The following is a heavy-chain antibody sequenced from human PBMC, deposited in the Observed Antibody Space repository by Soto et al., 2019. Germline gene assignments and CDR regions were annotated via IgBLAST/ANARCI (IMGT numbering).Heavy chain of an antibody. V-gene: IGHV3-23*01. CDR3: AKDGEYSSSFFDY. D-gene: IGHD6-6*01. CDR1: GFTFSSYV. CDR2: ISGSGGST. J-gene: IGHJ4*02. Sequence: EVQLLESGGGLVQPGGSLRLSCAASGFTFSSYVMSWVRQAPGKGLEWVSAISGSGGSTYYADSVKGRFTISRDNSKNTLYLQMNSLRAEDTAVYYCAKDGEYSSSFFDYWGQGTLVTVSS.